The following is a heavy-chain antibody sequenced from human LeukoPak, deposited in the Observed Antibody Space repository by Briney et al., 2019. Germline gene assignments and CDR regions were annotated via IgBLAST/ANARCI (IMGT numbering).Heavy chain of an antibody. Sequence: SETLSLTCAVYGGSFSGYYWSWIRQPPGKGLEWIGEINHSGSTNYNPSLKSRVTISADTSKNQFSLKLSSVTAADTAVYYCARGPYYYYMDVWGKGTTVTVSS. V-gene: IGHV4-34*01. CDR1: GGSFSGYY. J-gene: IGHJ6*03. CDR3: ARGPYYYYMDV. CDR2: INHSGST.